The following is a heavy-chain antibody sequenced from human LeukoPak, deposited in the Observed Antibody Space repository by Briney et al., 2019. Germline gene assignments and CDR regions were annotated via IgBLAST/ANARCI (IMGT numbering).Heavy chain of an antibody. V-gene: IGHV3-30*02. Sequence: GGSLRLSCAASGFTFSSYGMYWVRQAPGKGLEWVAFIRYDGSNKYYTDSVKGRFTISRDNSKNTLYLQMNSLRAEDTALYYCAKDAGSYGFDYWGQGTLVTVSS. CDR2: IRYDGSNK. CDR3: AKDAGSYGFDY. D-gene: IGHD1-26*01. J-gene: IGHJ4*02. CDR1: GFTFSSYG.